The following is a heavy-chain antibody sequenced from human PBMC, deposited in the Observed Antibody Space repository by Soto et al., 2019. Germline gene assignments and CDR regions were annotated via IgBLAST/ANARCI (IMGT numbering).Heavy chain of an antibody. Sequence: EVQRLESGGGLVQPGGSLRLSCAASGFTFSSYAMSWVRQAPGKGLEWVSAISGSGGSTYYADSVKGLFTISRENCKNTLYMQTISLSVDDSALCYCAHENGYSSSWFDADYWGQGTLVTVSS. CDR2: ISGSGGST. J-gene: IGHJ4*02. D-gene: IGHD6-13*01. V-gene: IGHV3-23*01. CDR3: AHENGYSSSWFDADY. CDR1: GFTFSSYA.